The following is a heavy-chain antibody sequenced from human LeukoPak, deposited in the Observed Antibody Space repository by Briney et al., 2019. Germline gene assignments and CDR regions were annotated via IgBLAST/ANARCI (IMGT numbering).Heavy chain of an antibody. CDR2: ISYDGSNK. CDR1: GFTFSSYA. CDR3: ARGEPSKRYFDWLLYDY. V-gene: IGHV3-30-3*01. Sequence: GGSLRLSCAASGFTFSSYAMHWVRQAPGKGLEWVAVISYDGSNKYYADSVKGRFTISRDNSKNTLYLQMNSLRAEDTAVYYCARGEPSKRYFDWLLYDYWGQGTLVTVSS. D-gene: IGHD3-9*01. J-gene: IGHJ4*02.